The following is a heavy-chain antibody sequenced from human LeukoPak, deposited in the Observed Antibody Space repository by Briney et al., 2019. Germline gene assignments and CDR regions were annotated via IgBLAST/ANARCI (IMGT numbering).Heavy chain of an antibody. J-gene: IGHJ3*02. D-gene: IGHD1-26*01. CDR3: ARGGDIVGTSRSAFDI. CDR2: INSPGSEI. CDR1: GFTFSSSW. Sequence: GGSLRLSCAASGFTFSSSWMSWVRQAPGKGLYWVADINSPGSEILYADSAKGRFTISRDNSKNTLYLQMNSLRAEDTAVYYCARGGDIVGTSRSAFDIWGQGTMVTVSS. V-gene: IGHV3-7*05.